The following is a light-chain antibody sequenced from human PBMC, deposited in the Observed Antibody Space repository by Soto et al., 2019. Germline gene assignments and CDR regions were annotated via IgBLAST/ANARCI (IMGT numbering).Light chain of an antibody. V-gene: IGLV1-40*01. J-gene: IGLJ1*01. Sequence: QSVLMQPPSISGAPGQRVTISCTVSSSNIGAGSDVHWYHQLPGTAPKLLIYGNTNRPSGVPDRFSGSKSGTSASLAIAGLQTEDEGDSYCQTYDSSLSGLYVFGTGTKVTVL. CDR2: GNT. CDR1: SSNIGAGSD. CDR3: QTYDSSLSGLYV.